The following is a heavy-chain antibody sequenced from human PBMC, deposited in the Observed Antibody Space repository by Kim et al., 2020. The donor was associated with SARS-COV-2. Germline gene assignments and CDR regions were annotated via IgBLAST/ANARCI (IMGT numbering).Heavy chain of an antibody. Sequence: PSLNRRVTISVDTSKNQFSLKLSSVTAADTSVYYCARLHSSGWYGVWFDPWGQGTLVTVSS. CDR3: ARLHSSGWYGVWFDP. D-gene: IGHD6-19*01. V-gene: IGHV4-39*01. J-gene: IGHJ5*02.